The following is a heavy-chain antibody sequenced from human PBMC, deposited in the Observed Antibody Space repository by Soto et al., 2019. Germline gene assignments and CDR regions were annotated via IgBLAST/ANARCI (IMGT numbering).Heavy chain of an antibody. CDR3: AGGRPAVGWSSLFAY. D-gene: IGHD6-19*01. CDR1: GYTFTNYA. V-gene: IGHV1-3*05. J-gene: IGHJ4*02. Sequence: QVQLVQSGAEEKKPGASVKVSCKASGYTFTNYAMHWVRQAPGQRLEWMGWINVGNGDTKYSQNFQGRVTITRDTPARKANMERSSLTPKETAVYYWAGGRPAVGWSSLFAYWGQGPLVTVSS. CDR2: INVGNGDT.